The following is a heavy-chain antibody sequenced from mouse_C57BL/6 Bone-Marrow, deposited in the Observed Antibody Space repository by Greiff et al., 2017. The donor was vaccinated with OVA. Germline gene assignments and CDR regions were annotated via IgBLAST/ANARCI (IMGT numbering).Heavy chain of an antibody. D-gene: IGHD3-2*02. CDR2: IDPSDSYT. V-gene: IGHV1-50*01. Sequence: QVQLQQPGAELVKPGASVKLSCKASGYTFTSYWMQWVKPRPGPGLEWIGEIDPSDSYTTSNQKLKGKATLTVDTSSSPAYMQRSSLTSEDAAVYYCARGGQRRLRAWFAYWGQGTLVTVSA. CDR1: GYTFTSYW. CDR3: ARGGQRRLRAWFAY. J-gene: IGHJ3*01.